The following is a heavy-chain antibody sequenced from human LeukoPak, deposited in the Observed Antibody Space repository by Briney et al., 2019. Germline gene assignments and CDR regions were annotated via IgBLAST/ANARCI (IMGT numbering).Heavy chain of an antibody. J-gene: IGHJ6*03. CDR3: ARESWFYYYMDV. Sequence: SETLSLTCTVSGGSISSYYWSWIRQPPGKGLEWIGYIYYSGSTNYNPSLKSRVTISVDTSKNQFSLKLTSVTAADTAVYYCARESWFYYYMDVWGKGTTVTVSS. D-gene: IGHD3-10*01. CDR1: GGSISSYY. CDR2: IYYSGST. V-gene: IGHV4-59*12.